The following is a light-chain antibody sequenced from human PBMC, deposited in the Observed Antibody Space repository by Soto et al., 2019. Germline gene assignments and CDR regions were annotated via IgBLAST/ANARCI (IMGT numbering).Light chain of an antibody. CDR3: SSYTSSSTGV. V-gene: IGLV2-14*01. Sequence: LTQPASVSGSPGQSMTISCTGTSSDVGGYNYVSWYQQHPGKAPKLMIYDVSNRPSGVSNRFSGSKSGNTASLTISGLQAEDEADYYCSSYTSSSTGVFGTGTKVTVL. J-gene: IGLJ1*01. CDR1: SSDVGGYNY. CDR2: DVS.